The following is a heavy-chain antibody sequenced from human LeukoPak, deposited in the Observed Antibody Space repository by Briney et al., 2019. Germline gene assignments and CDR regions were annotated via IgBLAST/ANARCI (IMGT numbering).Heavy chain of an antibody. Sequence: GGSLRLSCAAFGFTFSSYAMSWVRQAPGKGLEWVSAISGSGGSTYYADSVKGRFTISRDNSKNTLYLQMNSLRAEDTAVYYCAKVLTIFGVVPFRYFDYWGQGTLVTVSS. D-gene: IGHD3-3*01. V-gene: IGHV3-23*01. CDR2: ISGSGGST. CDR3: AKVLTIFGVVPFRYFDY. J-gene: IGHJ4*02. CDR1: GFTFSSYA.